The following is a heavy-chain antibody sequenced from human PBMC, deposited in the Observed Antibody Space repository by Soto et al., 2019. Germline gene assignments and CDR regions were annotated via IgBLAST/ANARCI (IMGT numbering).Heavy chain of an antibody. CDR1: GGSISSYY. CDR3: ARVSGIYYYGMDV. V-gene: IGHV4-59*12. CDR2: IYYSGST. J-gene: IGHJ6*02. D-gene: IGHD3-10*01. Sequence: SETLSLTCTVSGGSISSYYWSWIRQPPGKGLEWIGYIYYSGSTNYNPSLKSRVTISVDTSKNQFSLRLSSVTAADTAVYYCARVSGIYYYGMDVWGQGTTVTVSS.